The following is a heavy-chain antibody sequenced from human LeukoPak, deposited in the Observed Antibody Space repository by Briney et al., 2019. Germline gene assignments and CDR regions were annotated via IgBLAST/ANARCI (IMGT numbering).Heavy chain of an antibody. CDR1: GGSISSSSYY. D-gene: IGHD1-26*01. CDR3: ARDSGSMRGSYAED. CDR2: IYYSGST. J-gene: IGHJ4*02. V-gene: IGHV4-39*07. Sequence: SETLSLTCTVSGGSISSSSYYWGWIRQPPGKGLEWIGSIYYSGSTYYNPSLKSRVTISVDKSKNQFSLKLSSVTAADTAVYYCARDSGSMRGSYAEDWGQGTLVTVSS.